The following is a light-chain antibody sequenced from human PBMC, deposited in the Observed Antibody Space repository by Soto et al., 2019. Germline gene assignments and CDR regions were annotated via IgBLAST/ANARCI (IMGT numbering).Light chain of an antibody. J-gene: IGKJ1*01. V-gene: IGKV1-5*03. CDR1: QSISSW. CDR3: QQYTSYPRT. Sequence: DIQMTQSPSTLSASVGDRVTITCRASQSISSWLAWYQQKPGHAPKLLIYKASSLESGVPSRFRGSGSGTEFTLTISSRQPDDFATYYCQQYTSYPRTFGQGTKLEIK. CDR2: KAS.